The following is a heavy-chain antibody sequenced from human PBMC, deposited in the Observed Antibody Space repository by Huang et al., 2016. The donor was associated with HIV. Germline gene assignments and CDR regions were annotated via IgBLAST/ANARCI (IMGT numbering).Heavy chain of an antibody. CDR2: ISVYNGNT. CDR3: ARGGGIQLWLLGYYYMDV. D-gene: IGHD5-18*01. Sequence: QVQLVQSGAEVKKPGASVKVSCKASGYTFSSFGISWVRQAPGQGVEWVGWISVYNGNTKFAQKFQGRLTMTTDTPTSTAYMELRSLRSDDTAVYYCARGGGIQLWLLGYYYMDVWGNGTTVTVSS. J-gene: IGHJ6*03. CDR1: GYTFSSFG. V-gene: IGHV1-18*01.